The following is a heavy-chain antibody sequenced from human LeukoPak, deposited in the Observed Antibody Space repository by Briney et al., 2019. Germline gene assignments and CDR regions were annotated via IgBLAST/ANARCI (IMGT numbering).Heavy chain of an antibody. CDR1: GGSISSYY. V-gene: IGHV4-4*07. J-gene: IGHJ3*02. Sequence: SETLSLTCTVSGGSISSYYWSWTRQPAGKGLEWIGRIYSSGSTNYNPSLKSRVTISVDTSKNQFSLNLSSVTAADTAVYYCASTISSGGAFDIWGQGTVVTVSS. CDR2: IYSSGST. D-gene: IGHD3-22*01. CDR3: ASTISSGGAFDI.